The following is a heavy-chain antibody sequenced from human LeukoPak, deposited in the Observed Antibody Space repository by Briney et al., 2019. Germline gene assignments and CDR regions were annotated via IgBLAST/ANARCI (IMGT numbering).Heavy chain of an antibody. V-gene: IGHV1-46*01. J-gene: IGHJ4*02. D-gene: IGHD2-21*02. Sequence: EASVKVSCKASGYTFTSYGISWVRQAPGQGLEWMGMINPSAGSTRYAQKFQGRVTMTTDTSTSTVYMELSSLRSEDTAVYYCARGGCGDSAAPFDDWGQGTLVPVSS. CDR2: INPSAGST. CDR3: ARGGCGDSAAPFDD. CDR1: GYTFTSYG.